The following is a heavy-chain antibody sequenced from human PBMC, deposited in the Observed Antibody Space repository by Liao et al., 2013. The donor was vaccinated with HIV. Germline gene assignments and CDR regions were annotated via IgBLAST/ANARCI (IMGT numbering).Heavy chain of an antibody. CDR2: INHSGST. Sequence: QVQLQQWGAGLLKPSETLSLTCAVYGGSFSGYYWSWIRQPPGKGLEWIGEINHSGSTNYNSSLKSRVTISVDTSKNQFSLKLSSVTAADTAVYYCVRDRTTGSQGAFDIWGQGTMVTVSS. V-gene: IGHV4-34*01. CDR1: GGSFSGYY. J-gene: IGHJ3*02. D-gene: IGHD3-10*01. CDR3: VRDRTTGSQGAFDI.